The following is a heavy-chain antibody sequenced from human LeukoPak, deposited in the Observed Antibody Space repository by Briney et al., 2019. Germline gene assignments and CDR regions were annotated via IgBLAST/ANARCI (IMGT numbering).Heavy chain of an antibody. J-gene: IGHJ5*02. D-gene: IGHD3-10*01. Sequence: ETHCLTCTVSGGSISSSSYYWGGIRQPPGKGLEWIGSIYYSGSTYYNPSLKSRVTISVDTSKNQFSLKLSSVTAADTAVYYCARPGSQFPWDQGTPITVSS. CDR2: IYYSGST. V-gene: IGHV4-39*01. CDR1: GGSISSSSYY. CDR3: ARPGSQFP.